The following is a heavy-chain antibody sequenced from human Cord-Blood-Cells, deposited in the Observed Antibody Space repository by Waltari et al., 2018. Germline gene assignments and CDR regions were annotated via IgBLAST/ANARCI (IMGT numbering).Heavy chain of an antibody. J-gene: IGHJ6*03. CDR3: ARRSGYCSGGSCYSETYYYYYMDV. Sequence: QVQLQESGPGLVKPSETLSLTCTVSGGSISSYYWSWIRQPPGKGLEWIGYIYYSGSTNYNPALKSRGTISVDTSKNQFSLKLSSVTAADTAVYYCARRSGYCSGGSCYSETYYYYYMDVWGKGTTVTVSS. D-gene: IGHD2-15*01. V-gene: IGHV4-59*08. CDR2: IYYSGST. CDR1: GGSISSYY.